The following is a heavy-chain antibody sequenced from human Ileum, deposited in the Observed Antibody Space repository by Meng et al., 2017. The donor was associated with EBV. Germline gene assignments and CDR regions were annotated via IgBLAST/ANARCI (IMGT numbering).Heavy chain of an antibody. CDR2: ISYDRNNK. D-gene: IGHD3-10*01. V-gene: IGHV3-30*18. CDR1: GVTFSYYG. Sequence: VQVVVSCGGVVPHVRSLRLSCAASGVTFSYYGWHWVRQAPGKGLEWVAVISYDRNNKYYAESVKGRFNISRDNSKNTLYLQMNSLRAEDTAVYYCTKFPRGREVDYWGQGTLVTVSS. CDR3: TKFPRGREVDY. J-gene: IGHJ4*02.